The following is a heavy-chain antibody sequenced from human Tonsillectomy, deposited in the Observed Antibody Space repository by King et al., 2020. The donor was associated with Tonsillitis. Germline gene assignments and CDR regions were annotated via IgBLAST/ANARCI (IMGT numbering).Heavy chain of an antibody. V-gene: IGHV4-59*01. CDR1: GASIRSDY. CDR2: VYHSGST. J-gene: IGHJ4*02. D-gene: IGHD6-19*01. CDR3: ARDRTSGWGFDY. Sequence: QLQESGPGRVRPSETLSLTCTVSGASIRSDYWSWIRQTPGKGLEWIWYVYHSGSTNYNPSLMSRVTMSVDTFKNQFSLKLTSVTPADTAVYYCARDRTSGWGFDYWGQGTLVSVSS.